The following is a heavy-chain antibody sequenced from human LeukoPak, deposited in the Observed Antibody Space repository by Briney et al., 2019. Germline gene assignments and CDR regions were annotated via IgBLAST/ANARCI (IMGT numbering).Heavy chain of an antibody. D-gene: IGHD3-22*01. CDR2: ISAYNGNT. J-gene: IGHJ3*02. Sequence: ASVKVSCKASGYTFTSYGISWVRQAPGQGLEWMGWISAYNGNTNYAQKLQGRVTMTTDTSTSTAYIELRSLRSDDTAVYYCARDYQDYYDSSGYYTAFDIWGQGTMVTVSS. CDR1: GYTFTSYG. CDR3: ARDYQDYYDSSGYYTAFDI. V-gene: IGHV1-18*01.